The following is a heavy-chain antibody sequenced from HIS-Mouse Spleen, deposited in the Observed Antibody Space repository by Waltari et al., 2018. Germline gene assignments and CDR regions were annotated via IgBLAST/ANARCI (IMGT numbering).Heavy chain of an antibody. Sequence: QVQLVQSGAEVKKPGASVKVSCKASGYTFTGYYMHWVRQAPGQGPEWMGWINPNSGGTNYAQKFQGRVTMTRDTSISTAYMELSRLRSDDTAVYYCARNDYVWGSYRYTGFDYWGQGTLVTVSS. J-gene: IGHJ4*02. V-gene: IGHV1-2*02. D-gene: IGHD3-16*02. CDR1: GYTFTGYY. CDR3: ARNDYVWGSYRYTGFDY. CDR2: INPNSGGT.